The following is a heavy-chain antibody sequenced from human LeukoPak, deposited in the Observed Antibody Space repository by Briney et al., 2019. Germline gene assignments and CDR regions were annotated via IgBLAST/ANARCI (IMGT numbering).Heavy chain of an antibody. Sequence: PGGSLRLSCAASGFTFSSYAMHWVRQAPGKGLEWVSGINSNGDEIYYADSVRGRFTISRDNSNNALYLQMDSLRAEDTAVYYCANWIGSSSRDYWDQGTLVTVSS. CDR2: INSNGDEI. CDR3: ANWIGSSSRDY. D-gene: IGHD6-6*01. CDR1: GFTFSSYA. J-gene: IGHJ4*02. V-gene: IGHV3-23*01.